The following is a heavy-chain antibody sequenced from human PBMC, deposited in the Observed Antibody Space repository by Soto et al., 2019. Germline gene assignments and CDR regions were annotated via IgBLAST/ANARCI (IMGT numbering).Heavy chain of an antibody. D-gene: IGHD5-12*01. J-gene: IGHJ6*02. CDR2: IMPIFRTP. CDR1: GGTFSNSA. V-gene: IGHV1-69*12. CDR3: ASDKDRLQLGGNYYYILDV. Sequence: QVQLEQSGAEVKRPGSSVKVSCKASGGTFSNSAISWVRQAPGQGLEWMGGIMPIFRTPDYAHKFQGRVTVTADETTSTDYMELSGLRSDDTAVYYCASDKDRLQLGGNYYYILDVWGQGNTVTVSS.